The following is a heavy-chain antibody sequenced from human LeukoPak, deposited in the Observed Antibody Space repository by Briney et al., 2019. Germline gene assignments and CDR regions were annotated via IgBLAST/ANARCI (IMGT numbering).Heavy chain of an antibody. CDR3: ERDADYYGSGSFDY. CDR1: GGSISSYY. CDR2: IYYSGST. D-gene: IGHD3-10*01. V-gene: IGHV4-59*01. Sequence: SETLSFTCTVSGGSISSYYWSWIRQPPGKGLEWIGYIYYSGSTNYNPSLKSRVTISVDTSKNQFSLKLSSVTAADTAVYYCERDADYYGSGSFDYWGQGTLVTVSS. J-gene: IGHJ4*02.